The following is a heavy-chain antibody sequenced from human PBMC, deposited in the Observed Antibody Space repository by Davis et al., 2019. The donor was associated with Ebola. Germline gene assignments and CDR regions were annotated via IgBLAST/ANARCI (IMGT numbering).Heavy chain of an antibody. CDR2: IYYNGNT. D-gene: IGHD1-26*01. J-gene: IGHJ6*04. CDR1: GGSISKYL. V-gene: IGHV4-59*01. CDR3: ARDIGLELRRPYHYGLDV. Sequence: MPSETLSLTCTVSGGSISKYLWTWIRQAPGKRLEWIGDIYYNGNTNYNPSLKSRVTMSVDTARNQFSLKLTSVTTPDTAVYCCARDIGLELRRPYHYGLDVWGTGTTVTVSS.